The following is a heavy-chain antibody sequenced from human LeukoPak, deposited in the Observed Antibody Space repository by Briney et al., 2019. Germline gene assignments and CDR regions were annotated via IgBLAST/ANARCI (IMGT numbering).Heavy chain of an antibody. CDR1: GFTVSNTY. V-gene: IGHV3-66*01. CDR2: ISGGGST. Sequence: GGSLRLSCAASGFTVSNTYMIWVRQAPGKGLEWVSVISGGGSTYYADSVKGRFTISRDNSKNALYLQMNSLRAEDTAVYYCARDTVLVDAYGMDVWCQGTTVTVSS. CDR3: ARDTVLVDAYGMDV. J-gene: IGHJ6*02. D-gene: IGHD2-15*01.